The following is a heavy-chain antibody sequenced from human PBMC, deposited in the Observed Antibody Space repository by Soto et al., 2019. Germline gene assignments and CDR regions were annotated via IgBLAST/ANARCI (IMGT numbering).Heavy chain of an antibody. CDR2: IYYSGST. J-gene: IGHJ6*02. CDR3: ARGIRGSGYVVYYYYRMDV. Sequence: PSETLSLTCTVSGGAISRYYWSWIRQPPGKGLEWMGYIYYSGSTNYNPSLKSRVTRSVDTSKTQFSLKLSSVTAADTAVYYCARGIRGSGYVVYYYYRMDVWGQGTTVTVSS. CDR1: GGAISRYY. D-gene: IGHD5-12*01. V-gene: IGHV4-59*01.